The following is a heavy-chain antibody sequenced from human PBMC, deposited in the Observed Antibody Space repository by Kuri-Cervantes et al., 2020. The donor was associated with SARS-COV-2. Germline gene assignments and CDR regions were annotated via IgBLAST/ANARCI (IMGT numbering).Heavy chain of an antibody. CDR3: AKSFFGSGEYYYGMDV. Sequence: GESLKISCAASGFIFSSYGMHWVRQAPGKGLEWVAVISYDGSNKYYADSVKGRFTISRDNSKNTLYLQMNSLRAEDTAVYYCAKSFFGSGEYYYGMDVWGQGTTVTVSS. D-gene: IGHD3-3*01. CDR2: ISYDGSNK. J-gene: IGHJ6*02. CDR1: GFIFSSYG. V-gene: IGHV3-30*18.